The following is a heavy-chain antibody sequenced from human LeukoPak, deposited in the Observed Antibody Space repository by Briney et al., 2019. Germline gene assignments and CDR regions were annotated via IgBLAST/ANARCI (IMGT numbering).Heavy chain of an antibody. CDR2: IYYSGST. V-gene: IGHV4-59*01. Sequence: SETLSLTCTVSGGSISSYYWNWIRQPPGRGLEWIGYIYYSGSTNYNPSLKSRVTISLGTSKNQFSLKLTSVTAADTAVYYCARDPAYGGYEGSFDYWGQGVLVTVSS. J-gene: IGHJ4*02. CDR3: ARDPAYGGYEGSFDY. CDR1: GGSISSYY. D-gene: IGHD5-12*01.